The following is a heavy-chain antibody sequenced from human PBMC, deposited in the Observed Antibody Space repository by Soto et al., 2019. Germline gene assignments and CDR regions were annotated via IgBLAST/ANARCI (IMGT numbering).Heavy chain of an antibody. CDR1: GGSISSGGYY. CDR3: AGDMGAAGHFDY. D-gene: IGHD2-15*01. Sequence: QVQLQESGPGLVKPSQTLSLTCTVTGGSISSGGYYWSWIRQHPGKVLGCIGYIYYSGSTYYNPSLKSRASRSLATCKDQFFLKLSSVTAADTAVYYCAGDMGAAGHFDYWGQGTLVTVSS. J-gene: IGHJ4*02. V-gene: IGHV4-31*03. CDR2: IYYSGST.